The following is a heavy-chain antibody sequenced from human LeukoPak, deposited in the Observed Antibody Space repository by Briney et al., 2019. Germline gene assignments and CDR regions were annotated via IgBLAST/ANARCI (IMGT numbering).Heavy chain of an antibody. V-gene: IGHV5-51*01. D-gene: IGHD4-17*01. CDR2: IYPGDSDT. J-gene: IGHJ6*02. CDR3: ARQGDYGDQGYYYYGMDV. Sequence: GESLKISCKGSGYSFTSYWIGWVRQVPGKGLEWMGIIYPGDSDTRYSPSFQGQVTISADKSISTAYLQWSSLKASDTAMYYCARQGDYGDQGYYYYGMDVWGQGTTVTVSS. CDR1: GYSFTSYW.